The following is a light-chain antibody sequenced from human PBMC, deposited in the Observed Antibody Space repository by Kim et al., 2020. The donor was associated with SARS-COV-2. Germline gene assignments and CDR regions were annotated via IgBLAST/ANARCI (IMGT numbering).Light chain of an antibody. Sequence: QSALTQPASVSGSPGQSITISCTGTSSDIGGYNYVSWYQQYPGKAPKVLIYDVINRPSGVSNRFSGSKSDNTASLTISGLQAEDEADYYCSSYTTSSTLCVFGPGTKVTVL. CDR1: SSDIGGYNY. CDR3: SSYTTSSTLCV. J-gene: IGLJ1*01. V-gene: IGLV2-14*03. CDR2: DVI.